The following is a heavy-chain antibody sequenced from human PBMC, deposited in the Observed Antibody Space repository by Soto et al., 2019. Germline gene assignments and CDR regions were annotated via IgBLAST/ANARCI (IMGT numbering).Heavy chain of an antibody. CDR3: ARPGVTFGGVIARYYYYGMDV. J-gene: IGHJ6*02. CDR2: IIPIFGTA. D-gene: IGHD3-16*02. Sequence: ASVKVSCKASGGTFSSYAISWVRQAPGQGLEWMGGIIPIFGTANYAQKFQGRVTITADESTSTAYMELSSLRSEDTAVYYCARPGVTFGGVIARYYYYGMDVWGQGTTVTSP. CDR1: GGTFSSYA. V-gene: IGHV1-69*13.